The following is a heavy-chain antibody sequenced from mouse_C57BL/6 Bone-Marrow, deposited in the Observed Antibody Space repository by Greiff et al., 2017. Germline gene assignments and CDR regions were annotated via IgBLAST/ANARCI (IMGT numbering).Heavy chain of an antibody. J-gene: IGHJ1*03. Sequence: EVKLVESGGGLVKPGGSLKLSCAASGFTFSSYAMSWVRQTPEKRLEWVATISDGGSYTYYPDNVKGRFTISRDNAKNNLYLQMSHLKSEDTAMDYCARIPYYYGSSPWYFDVWGTGTTVTVSS. V-gene: IGHV5-4*03. D-gene: IGHD1-1*01. CDR3: ARIPYYYGSSPWYFDV. CDR2: ISDGGSYT. CDR1: GFTFSSYA.